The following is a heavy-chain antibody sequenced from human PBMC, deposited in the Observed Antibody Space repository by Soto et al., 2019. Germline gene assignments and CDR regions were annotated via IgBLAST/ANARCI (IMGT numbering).Heavy chain of an antibody. CDR1: GYTFRSYG. V-gene: IGHV1-18*04. CDR2: ISAYNGDT. J-gene: IGHJ6*02. Sequence: GASVKVSCKASGYTFRSYGISWVRQAPGQGLEWVGWISAYNGDTHYAQKLQGRVTMTTDTSTSTAYMELRSLRSDDTAVYYCAREGEYSGYDYVGYYYYGMDVWGQGTTVTVSS. CDR3: AREGEYSGYDYVGYYYYGMDV. D-gene: IGHD5-12*01.